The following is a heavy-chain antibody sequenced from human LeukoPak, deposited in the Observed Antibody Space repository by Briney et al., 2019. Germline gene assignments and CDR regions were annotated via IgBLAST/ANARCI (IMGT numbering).Heavy chain of an antibody. J-gene: IGHJ4*02. CDR2: IYYSGST. Sequence: SETLSLTCTVSGGSISSSSYYWGWIRQPPGKGLEWIGSIYYSGSTYYNPSLKSRVTISVDTSKNQFSLKLSSVTAADTAVYYCARDRYDYVWGSYRYWGQGTLVTVS. CDR1: GGSISSSSYY. V-gene: IGHV4-39*02. CDR3: ARDRYDYVWGSYRY. D-gene: IGHD3-16*02.